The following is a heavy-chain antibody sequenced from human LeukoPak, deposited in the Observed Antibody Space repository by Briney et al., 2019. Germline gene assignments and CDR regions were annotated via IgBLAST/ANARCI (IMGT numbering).Heavy chain of an antibody. V-gene: IGHV1-3*01. D-gene: IGHD1-26*01. CDR3: ASGVGVYYYGMDV. J-gene: IGHJ6*02. CDR2: INGGNDDT. Sequence: ASVKVSCKASGYTFTNFAMHWVRQAPGQRLEWMGWINGGNDDTKYSQKFQGRVTITRDTSANTAYMELSSLRSEDTAVYYCASGVGVYYYGMDVWGQGTTVTVSS. CDR1: GYTFTNFA.